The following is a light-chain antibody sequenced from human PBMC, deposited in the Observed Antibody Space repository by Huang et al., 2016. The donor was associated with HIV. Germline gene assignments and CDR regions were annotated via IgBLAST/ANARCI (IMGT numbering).Light chain of an antibody. V-gene: IGKV3-15*01. J-gene: IGKJ4*01. Sequence: EIVMTQSPATLSVSPGETATLSCRASQSVSSNLAWYQQKPGQAPRLLIYSASTRATDIPDRFSGSVSGTEFTLTISSLQSEDIAVYYCHQYSDWPLFGGGTKEE. CDR2: SAS. CDR3: HQYSDWPL. CDR1: QSVSSN.